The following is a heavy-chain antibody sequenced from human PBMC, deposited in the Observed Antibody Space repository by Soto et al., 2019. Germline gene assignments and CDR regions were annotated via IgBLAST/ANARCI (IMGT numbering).Heavy chain of an antibody. D-gene: IGHD6-13*01. CDR3: AGVQYSRGGGYFDY. CDR1: GFTFSSYE. V-gene: IGHV3-48*03. CDR2: ISSSGSPI. J-gene: IGHJ4*02. Sequence: EVQLVESGGGLVQPGGSLRLSCAASGFTFSSYEMNWVRQAPGKGLEWVSYISSSGSPIYYADSVKGRFTISRDNAKNGRGLEMDCLRAVGRVVYDGAGVQYSRGGGYFDYWGQETLVTVSS.